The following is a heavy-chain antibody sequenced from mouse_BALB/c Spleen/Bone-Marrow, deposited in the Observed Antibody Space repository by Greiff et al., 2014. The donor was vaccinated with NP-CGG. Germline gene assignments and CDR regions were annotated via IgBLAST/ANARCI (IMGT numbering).Heavy chain of an antibody. CDR2: IDPANGNT. D-gene: IGHD2-1*01. Sequence: EVQLQQSGAELVKPGAPVKLSCTASGFNIKDTYMHWVKQRPEQGLEWIGRIDPANGNTKYDPKFQGKATITADTSSNTAYLQLSSLTSEDTAVYYCARYGNYCYAMDYWGQGTSVTVSS. J-gene: IGHJ4*01. V-gene: IGHV14-3*02. CDR1: GFNIKDTY. CDR3: ARYGNYCYAMDY.